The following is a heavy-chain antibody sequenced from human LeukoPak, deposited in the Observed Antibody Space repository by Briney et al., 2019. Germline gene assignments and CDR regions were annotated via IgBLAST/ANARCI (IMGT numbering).Heavy chain of an antibody. Sequence: SETLSLTCTVSGGSISRYDWSWIRQPPGKGLEWIGYIYDSGSTNYYPALKSRVTISVDTSKNQFSMTLSSVTAAATDVYSCASLRNPGDCRGGSCSFPYFDYWGHGTLVTVSS. J-gene: IGHJ4*01. CDR1: GGSISRYD. CDR3: ASLRNPGDCRGGSCSFPYFDY. V-gene: IGHV4-59*01. CDR2: IYDSGST. D-gene: IGHD2-15*01.